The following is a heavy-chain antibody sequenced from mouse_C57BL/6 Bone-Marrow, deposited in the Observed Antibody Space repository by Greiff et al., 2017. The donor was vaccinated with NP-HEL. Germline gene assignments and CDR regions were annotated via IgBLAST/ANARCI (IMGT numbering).Heavy chain of an antibody. CDR3: ARRHSGSSYYFDY. Sequence: QVQLQQPGAELVKPGASVKLSCKASGYTFTSYWMHWVKQRPGQGLEWIGMIHPNSGSTNYNEKFKSKATLTVDKSSSTAYMQLSSLTSEDSAVYYCARRHSGSSYYFDYWGQGTTLTVSS. V-gene: IGHV1-64*01. J-gene: IGHJ2*01. CDR1: GYTFTSYW. CDR2: IHPNSGST. D-gene: IGHD1-1*01.